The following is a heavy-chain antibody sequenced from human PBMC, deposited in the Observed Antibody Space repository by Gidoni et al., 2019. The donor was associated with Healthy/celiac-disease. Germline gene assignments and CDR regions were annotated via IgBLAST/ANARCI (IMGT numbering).Heavy chain of an antibody. CDR2: ISYDGSNK. Sequence: QVQLVESGGGVVQPGRSLSLSCAASGFTFSSYAMQWVRQAPGKGLEWVAVISYDGSNKYYADSVKGRFTISRDNSKNTLYLQMNSLRAEDTAVYYCARDQPWGWSSYYYYGMDVWGQGTTVTVSS. CDR1: GFTFSSYA. CDR3: ARDQPWGWSSYYYYGMDV. D-gene: IGHD7-27*01. J-gene: IGHJ6*02. V-gene: IGHV3-30*01.